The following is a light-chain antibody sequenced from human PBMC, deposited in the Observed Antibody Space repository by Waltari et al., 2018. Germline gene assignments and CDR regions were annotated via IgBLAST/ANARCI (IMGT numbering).Light chain of an antibody. CDR1: QSISSW. J-gene: IGKJ1*01. CDR2: KAS. CDR3: QQYSSYRA. V-gene: IGKV1-5*03. Sequence: DIQMTQSPSTLSASVGDRVTITCRASQSISSWLAWYQQKPGKAPNLLIYKASTLESGVPSRFSAGWSGTEFTLPISSLQPEDFATDHCQQYSSYRAFGQGTTVESK.